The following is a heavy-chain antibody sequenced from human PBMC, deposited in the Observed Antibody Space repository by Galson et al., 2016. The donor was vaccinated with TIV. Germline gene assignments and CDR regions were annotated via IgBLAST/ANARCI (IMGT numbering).Heavy chain of an antibody. V-gene: IGHV5-51*01. CDR3: GRGWVGYPSICDV. CDR2: IYPNDSDT. CDR1: GYSFPKYW. J-gene: IGHJ3*01. D-gene: IGHD3-16*02. Sequence: QSGAEVKKPGESLKISCKGFGYSFPKYWIAWVRQVSGKGLESMGIIYPNDSDTRYSPSFQGQVTISADKSIGAAYLQCISLKAPNTGIHSCGRGWVGYPSICDVWCQGTMVSVSS.